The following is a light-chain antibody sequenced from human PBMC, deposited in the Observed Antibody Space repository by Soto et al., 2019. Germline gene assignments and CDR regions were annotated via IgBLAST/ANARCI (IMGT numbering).Light chain of an antibody. J-gene: IGKJ5*01. CDR2: DAS. CDR1: QSVSSY. V-gene: IGKV3-11*01. Sequence: EIVLTQSPATLSLSPGERATLACRSSQSVSSYLAWYQQKPGQAPRLLIYDASNRAPGIPARFSGSGPGTDFTLTISSLEPEDFAVYYCQQRSNWSITFGQGTRLEIK. CDR3: QQRSNWSIT.